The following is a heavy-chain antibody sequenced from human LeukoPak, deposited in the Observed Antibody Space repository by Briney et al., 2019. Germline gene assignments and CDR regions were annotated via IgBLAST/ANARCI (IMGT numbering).Heavy chain of an antibody. D-gene: IGHD1-14*01. CDR1: GGPISNYH. CDR3: ARTNRYAGGDRHFDY. Sequence: SETLSLTCTVSGGPISNYHWSWIRQPPGKGLEWIGYISDSGSTNYNPSLKSRVTISVETSKNQFSLKLISVTAADTAVYYCARTNRYAGGDRHFDYWGQGTLVTVSS. CDR2: ISDSGST. V-gene: IGHV4-59*12. J-gene: IGHJ4*02.